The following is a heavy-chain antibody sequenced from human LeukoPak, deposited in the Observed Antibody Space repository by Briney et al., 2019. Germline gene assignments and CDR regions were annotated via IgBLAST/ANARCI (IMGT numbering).Heavy chain of an antibody. D-gene: IGHD1-1*01. V-gene: IGHV3-13*01. CDR2: IGTAGDT. CDR3: ARVAKERVGGVYYFDY. J-gene: IGHJ4*02. Sequence: SGGSLRLSCAASGFTFSDYDMRWVRQPTGNGLEWVESIGTAGDTNYTASVKGRFTISIANAKNSLSLQMNGLRAGDTAVYYCARVAKERVGGVYYFDYWGQGTLVTVSS. CDR1: GFTFSDYD.